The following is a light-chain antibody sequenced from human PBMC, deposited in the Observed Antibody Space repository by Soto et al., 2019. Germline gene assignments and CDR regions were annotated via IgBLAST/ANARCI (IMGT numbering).Light chain of an antibody. CDR2: GNS. J-gene: IGLJ1*01. Sequence: QFVLTQPPSVSGAPGQRVTISCTGSSSNIGAGYDVHWYQQLPGTAPKLLIYGNSNRPSGVPDRFSGSKSGTSASLAITGLQAEDEADYYCQSYDSNLSGSLYVFGTGTKLTVL. CDR1: SSNIGAGYD. CDR3: QSYDSNLSGSLYV. V-gene: IGLV1-40*01.